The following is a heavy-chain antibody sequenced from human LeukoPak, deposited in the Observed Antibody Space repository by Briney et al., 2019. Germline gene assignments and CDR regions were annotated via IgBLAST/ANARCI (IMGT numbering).Heavy chain of an antibody. CDR3: RGGIAVAGEDY. Sequence: GGSLRLSCAASGFTFSGSAMHWVRQASGKGLEWVGRIRSKANSYATAYAASVKGRLTIYRDYSKNTAYLQMNSLKTEDTAVYYCRGGIAVAGEDYWGEGTLVTVSS. D-gene: IGHD6-19*01. CDR2: IRSKANSYAT. J-gene: IGHJ4*02. CDR1: GFTFSGSA. V-gene: IGHV3-73*01.